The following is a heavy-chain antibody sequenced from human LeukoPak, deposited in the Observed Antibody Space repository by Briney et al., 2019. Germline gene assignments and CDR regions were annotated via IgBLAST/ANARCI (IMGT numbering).Heavy chain of an antibody. V-gene: IGHV4-39*01. J-gene: IGHJ4*02. Sequence: SETLSLTCTVSGASIRSSSYYWGPIRQPPGRGLEWIGSIFYSGSTYYNPSIKSRVTISVDTSKNQFSLKLRSVTAADTAVYYCASTLTYYYGSGSYYIDCWGQGTLVTVSS. CDR3: ASTLTYYYGSGSYYIDC. CDR1: GASIRSSSYY. CDR2: IFYSGST. D-gene: IGHD3-10*01.